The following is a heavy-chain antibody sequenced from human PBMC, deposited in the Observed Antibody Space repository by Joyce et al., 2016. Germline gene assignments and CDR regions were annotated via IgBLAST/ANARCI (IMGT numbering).Heavy chain of an antibody. CDR2: IIPIFGTA. CDR3: AIVEVPSGTVHYSYGLDV. CDR1: GGVFSNYV. D-gene: IGHD2-2*01. J-gene: IGHJ6*02. Sequence: QVQVVQSGAEVKKPGSSVKVSCKASGGVFSNYVIRWVRQVPGQGLEWMGGIIPIFGTAIYAQKFRGRVTLLGDEATTTAYMDLTSLTSADSAVYYCAIVEVPSGTVHYSYGLDVWGQGTTVTVSS. V-gene: IGHV1-69*12.